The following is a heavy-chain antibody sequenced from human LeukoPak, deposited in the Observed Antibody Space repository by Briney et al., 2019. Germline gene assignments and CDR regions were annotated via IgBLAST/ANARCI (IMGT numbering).Heavy chain of an antibody. J-gene: IGHJ5*02. CDR3: ARDLWFGELGNNWFDP. V-gene: IGHV1-2*04. D-gene: IGHD3-10*01. CDR1: GYTFTGYY. CDR2: INPNSGGT. Sequence: GASVKVSFKASGYTFTGYYMHWVRQAPGQGLEWMGWINPNSGGTNYAQKFQGWVTMTRDTSISTAYMELSRLRSDDTAVYYCARDLWFGELGNNWFDPWGQGTLVTVSS.